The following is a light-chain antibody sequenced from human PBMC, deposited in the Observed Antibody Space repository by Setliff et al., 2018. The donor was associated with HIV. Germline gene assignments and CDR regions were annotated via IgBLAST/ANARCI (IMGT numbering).Light chain of an antibody. Sequence: QSALTQPASVSGSPGQSITISCTGTSSDIGVSKYVSWYQQHPGRAPKLMIFEVINRPSGVSHRFSGSKSGNTASLTISGLQAEDEADYYCSSYKTGNTLVFGGGTKVTVL. CDR3: SSYKTGNTLV. CDR2: EVI. V-gene: IGLV2-14*01. CDR1: SSDIGVSKY. J-gene: IGLJ3*02.